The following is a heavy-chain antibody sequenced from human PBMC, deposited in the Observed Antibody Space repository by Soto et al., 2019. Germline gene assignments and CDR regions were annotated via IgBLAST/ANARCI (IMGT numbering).Heavy chain of an antibody. V-gene: IGHV3-13*04. CDR2: IGTAGDT. D-gene: IGHD3-10*01. CDR3: ARGWLGGAFDI. CDR1: GFTFSGYD. J-gene: IGHJ3*02. Sequence: GGSLRLSCAASGFTFSGYDMHWVRQATGKGLEWVSAIGTAGDTYYPGSVKGRFTISRENAKNSLYLQMNSLRAGDTAVYYCARGWLGGAFDIWGQATMVIVS.